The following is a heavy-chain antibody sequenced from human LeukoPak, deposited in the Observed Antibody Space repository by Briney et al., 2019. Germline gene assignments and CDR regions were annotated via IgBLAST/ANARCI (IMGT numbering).Heavy chain of an antibody. Sequence: PSETLSPTCTVSGGSISSGDYYWSWIRQPPGKGLEWIGYIYYSGSTYYNPSLKSRVTISVDTSKNQFSLKLSSVTAADTAVYYCAREGSTRYYYYYYGMDVWGQGTTVTVSS. CDR1: GGSISSGDYY. CDR3: AREGSTRYYYYYYGMDV. D-gene: IGHD2-2*01. J-gene: IGHJ6*02. CDR2: IYYSGST. V-gene: IGHV4-30-4*01.